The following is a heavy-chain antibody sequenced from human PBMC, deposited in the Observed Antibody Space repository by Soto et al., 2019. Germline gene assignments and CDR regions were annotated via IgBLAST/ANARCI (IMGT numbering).Heavy chain of an antibody. Sequence: SETLSLTCTVSGGSISGGVHSWSWIRQPPGKGLEWIGHIFDSGSTYYNPSLKSRLTISVDTSKNQFSLRLSSVTAADTAVYYCAREIMPLTNDLYFDLWGRGTLVTVSS. J-gene: IGHJ2*01. CDR3: AREIMPLTNDLYFDL. V-gene: IGHV4-30-4*01. D-gene: IGHD2-8*01. CDR1: GGSISGGVHS. CDR2: IFDSGST.